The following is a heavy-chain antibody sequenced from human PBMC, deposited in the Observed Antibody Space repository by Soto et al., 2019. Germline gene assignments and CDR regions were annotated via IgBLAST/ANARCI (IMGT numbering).Heavy chain of an antibody. CDR1: GGSVSSGSYY. CDR2: IYYSGST. D-gene: IGHD1-1*01. CDR3: ANQRPGAFDI. V-gene: IGHV4-61*01. Sequence: QVQLQESGPGLVKPSETLSLTCTVSGGSVSSGSYYWSWIRQPPGKGLEWIGYIYYSGSTNYNPSLKSRVTISVDTSKNQFSQKLSSVTAADTAVYYCANQRPGAFDIWGQGTMVTVSS. J-gene: IGHJ3*02.